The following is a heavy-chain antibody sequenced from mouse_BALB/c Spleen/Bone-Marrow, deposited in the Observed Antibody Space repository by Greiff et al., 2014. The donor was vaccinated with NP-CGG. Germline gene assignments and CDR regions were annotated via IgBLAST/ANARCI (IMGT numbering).Heavy chain of an antibody. CDR1: GFSLTSYG. CDR3: RGGPWFAY. J-gene: IGHJ3*01. D-gene: IGHD3-3*01. Sequence: VQLQQSGPGLVAPSQSLSITCTVSGFSLTSYGVSWVRQPPGKGLEWLGVIWGDGSTNYHSALVSRLGIRKDNSKSQVFLKLNSLQTDDTATYYCRGGPWFAYWGQGTLVTVSA. CDR2: IWGDGST. V-gene: IGHV2-3*01.